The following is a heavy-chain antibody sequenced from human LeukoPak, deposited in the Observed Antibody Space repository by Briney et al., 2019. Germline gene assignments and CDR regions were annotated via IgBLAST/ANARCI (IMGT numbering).Heavy chain of an antibody. Sequence: SDTLTLTCNVSGGSISSYSWSWIRQPPGQGLEWIGYIFRSGSTKYNPDLKSGVTMSVDTYKNQSSLKLSSVTAADTAVYYWARAQRIRVTMVRGVIAWFDAWGQGTLVTVSS. V-gene: IGHV4-4*09. CDR1: GGSISSYS. D-gene: IGHD3-10*01. J-gene: IGHJ5*02. CDR2: IFRSGST. CDR3: ARAQRIRVTMVRGVIAWFDA.